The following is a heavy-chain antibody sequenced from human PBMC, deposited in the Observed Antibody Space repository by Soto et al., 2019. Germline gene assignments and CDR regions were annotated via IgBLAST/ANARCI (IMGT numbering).Heavy chain of an antibody. CDR1: GYAFTTSA. V-gene: IGHV1-3*01. Sequence: QVHLVQSGAEVQKPGASVRISCQASGYAFTTSAIHWVRQAPGQSLEWMGWINPATGDTKYSQNVRGRVTFALDTYATTAYMDLRSLASPASADYCWARAAGRSNLIPYYFDPWGQGTLVTVSS. CDR3: ARAAGRSNLIPYYFDP. D-gene: IGHD3-10*01. CDR2: INPATGDT. J-gene: IGHJ5*02.